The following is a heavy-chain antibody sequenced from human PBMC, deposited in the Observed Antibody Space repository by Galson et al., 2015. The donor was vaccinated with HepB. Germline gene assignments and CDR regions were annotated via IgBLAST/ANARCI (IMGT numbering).Heavy chain of an antibody. CDR1: GYSFTTYA. V-gene: IGHV1-3*01. D-gene: IGHD3-22*01. Sequence: SVKVSCKASGYSFTTYAIHWVRQAPGQRLECMGWINAGNGNTKYSQKFQGRVTITRDTSASTAYMELSSLRSEDTAVYYCARGTPLWRTSGYYPNDAFDIWGQGTMVAVSS. J-gene: IGHJ3*02. CDR3: ARGTPLWRTSGYYPNDAFDI. CDR2: INAGNGNT.